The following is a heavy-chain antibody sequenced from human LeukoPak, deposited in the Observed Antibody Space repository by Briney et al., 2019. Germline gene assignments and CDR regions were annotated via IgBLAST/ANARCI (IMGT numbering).Heavy chain of an antibody. CDR2: INHSGST. D-gene: IGHD4-17*01. CDR1: GGSFSGYY. V-gene: IGHV4-34*01. J-gene: IGHJ3*02. Sequence: SETLSLTCAVYGGSFSGYYWSWIRQPPGKGLEWIGEINHSGSTNYNPSLKSRVTISVDTSKNQFSLKLSSVTAADTAVYYCARASTVNDAFDIWGQGTMVTVSS. CDR3: ARASTVNDAFDI.